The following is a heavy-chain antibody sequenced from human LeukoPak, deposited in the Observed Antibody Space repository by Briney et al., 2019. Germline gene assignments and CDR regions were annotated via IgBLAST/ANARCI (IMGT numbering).Heavy chain of an antibody. J-gene: IGHJ3*02. V-gene: IGHV4-34*01. D-gene: IGHD3-22*01. CDR1: GGSFSGYY. CDR3: ARELAVAYYYDSSGYLGAFDI. Sequence: SETLSLTCAVYGGSFSGYYWSWIRQPPGKGLESIGTIYYSGSTYYNPSLKSRVTISVDTSKNQFSLKLSSVTAADTAVYYCARELAVAYYYDSSGYLGAFDIWGQGTMVTVSS. CDR2: IYYSGST.